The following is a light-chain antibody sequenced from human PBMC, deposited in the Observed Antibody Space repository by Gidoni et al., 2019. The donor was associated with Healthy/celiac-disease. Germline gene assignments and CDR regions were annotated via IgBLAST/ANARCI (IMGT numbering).Light chain of an antibody. CDR1: QGISSY. CDR3: QQYYSYPLT. V-gene: IGKV1-8*01. CDR2: AAS. Sequence: AIRMTQSPSSFSASTGDRVTITCRASQGISSYLAWYQQKPGKAPKLLIYAASTLQSGVPSRFSGSGSGTDFTLTISCLQSEDFATYYCQQYYSYPLTFGGGTK. J-gene: IGKJ4*01.